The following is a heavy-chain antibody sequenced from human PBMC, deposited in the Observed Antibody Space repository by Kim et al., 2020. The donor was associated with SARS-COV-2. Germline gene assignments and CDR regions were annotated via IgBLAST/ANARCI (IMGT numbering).Heavy chain of an antibody. Sequence: CADSVKGRFSISRDTPKNTVYLHLTNLRPEDTAVYYCARSSGGTFDYWGQGTLVTVSS. CDR3: ARSSGGTFDY. V-gene: IGHV3-53*01. J-gene: IGHJ4*02. D-gene: IGHD1-1*01.